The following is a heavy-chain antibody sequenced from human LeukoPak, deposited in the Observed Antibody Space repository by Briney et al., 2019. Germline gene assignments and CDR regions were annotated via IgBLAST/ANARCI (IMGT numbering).Heavy chain of an antibody. J-gene: IGHJ4*02. D-gene: IGHD6-19*01. CDR2: ISITEGT. V-gene: IGHV4-4*07. CDR3: ARLRRDINDWYADDC. Sequence: YPSETLSLTCSVSGGPVNTYYWSWVRQSAGKGLEWIGRISITEGTNYNPSLKSRVSMSVDASKNQVSLKLGSVTAADTAVYYCARLRRDINDWYADDCWGQGTLVTVSS. CDR1: GGPVNTYY.